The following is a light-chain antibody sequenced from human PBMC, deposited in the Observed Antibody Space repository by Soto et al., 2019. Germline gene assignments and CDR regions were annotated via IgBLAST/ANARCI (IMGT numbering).Light chain of an antibody. V-gene: IGKV3-20*01. CDR1: QSVTTSF. Sequence: IILTQSPGTVSLSPGERATFSCRASQSVTTSFLAWYQQKPGQSPRLIIYDVSNSATGIPDRFIGSGSGTDFTITINRLEPEDFAVYYCQHYGNSLFTFGPGTKV. CDR3: QHYGNSLFT. CDR2: DVS. J-gene: IGKJ3*01.